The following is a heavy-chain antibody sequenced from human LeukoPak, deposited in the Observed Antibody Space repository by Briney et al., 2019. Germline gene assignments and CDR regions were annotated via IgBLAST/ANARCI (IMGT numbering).Heavy chain of an antibody. J-gene: IGHJ4*02. CDR2: IKQDGSEK. Sequence: GGSLRLSCAASGFTFSSYWMSWVRQAPGKGLEWVANIKQDGSEKYYGDSVKGRFTISRDNAKNSLYLQMNSLRAEDTAVYYCARGGRSGYDAGPHTDFDYWGQGTLVAVSS. CDR1: GFTFSSYW. D-gene: IGHD5-12*01. CDR3: ARGGRSGYDAGPHTDFDY. V-gene: IGHV3-7*01.